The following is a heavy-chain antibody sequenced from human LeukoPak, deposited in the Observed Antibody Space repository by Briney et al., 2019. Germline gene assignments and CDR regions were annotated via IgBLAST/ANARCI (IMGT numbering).Heavy chain of an antibody. CDR1: GFTFSSYAM. CDR3: ARPRSYYYGSGSYYYYYYYMDV. V-gene: IGHV4-4*02. Sequence: GSLRLSCAASGFTFSSYAMSWVRQPPGKGLEWIGEIYHSGSTNYNPSLKSRVTISVDKSKNQFSLKLSSVTAADTAVYYCARPRSYYYGSGSYYYYYYYMDVWGKGTTVTVSS. D-gene: IGHD3-10*01. CDR2: IYHSGST. J-gene: IGHJ6*03.